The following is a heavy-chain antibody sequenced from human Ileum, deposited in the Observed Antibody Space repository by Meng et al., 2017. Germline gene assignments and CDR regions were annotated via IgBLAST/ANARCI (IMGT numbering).Heavy chain of an antibody. CDR3: SRLTVTTDATNY. V-gene: IGHV3-74*01. CDR1: GFTISSYW. Sequence: GESLKISCAASGFTISSYWMHWVRQPPGKGLEWVSRVSSDGSTTSDADSVKGRFTVSRDNAKNTVYLQMNSLRAEDTGVYYCSRLTVTTDATNYWGQGTLVTVSS. D-gene: IGHD4-17*01. CDR2: VSSDGSTT. J-gene: IGHJ4*02.